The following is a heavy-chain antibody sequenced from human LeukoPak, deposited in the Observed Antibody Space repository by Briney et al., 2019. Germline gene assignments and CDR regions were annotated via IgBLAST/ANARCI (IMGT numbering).Heavy chain of an antibody. D-gene: IGHD3-10*01. CDR2: IKQDGSEK. CDR1: GFTFSSYW. J-gene: IGHJ6*03. V-gene: IGHV3-7*01. Sequence: GGSLRLSCAASGFTFSSYWMSWVRQAPGKGLEWVANIKQDGSEKYYVDSVKGRFTISRDNAKNSLYLQMNSLRAEDTAVYYCAREKQLLWSGEPPYYYYYMDVWGKGTTVTVSS. CDR3: AREKQLLWSGEPPYYYYYMDV.